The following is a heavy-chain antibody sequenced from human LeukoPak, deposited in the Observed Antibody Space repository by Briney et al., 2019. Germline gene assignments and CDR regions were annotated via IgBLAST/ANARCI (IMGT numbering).Heavy chain of an antibody. V-gene: IGHV1-2*02. CDR1: GYTFTGYY. D-gene: IGHD3-22*01. Sequence: ASVKVSCKASGYTFTGYYIHWVRLAPGQGPEWMGWINPNSGDTNYGQKFQGRVTMTRDTSISTAYMELPRLTSDDTTVYYCARGYYDSGGPRLDYWGQGTLVTVSS. J-gene: IGHJ4*02. CDR3: ARGYYDSGGPRLDY. CDR2: INPNSGDT.